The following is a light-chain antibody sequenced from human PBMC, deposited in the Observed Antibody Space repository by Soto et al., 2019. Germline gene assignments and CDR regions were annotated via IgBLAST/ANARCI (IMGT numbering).Light chain of an antibody. CDR3: SSYSSTSSRV. Sequence: QSVLTQPASMSGSPGQSITISCTGTSSDVGGYDYVSWYQQHAGRAPKLVIYEVSNRPSGVSNRFSGSKSGITASLIISGLQAEDEADYYCSSYSSTSSRVFGTGTKVTVL. J-gene: IGLJ1*01. CDR1: SSDVGGYDY. CDR2: EVS. V-gene: IGLV2-14*01.